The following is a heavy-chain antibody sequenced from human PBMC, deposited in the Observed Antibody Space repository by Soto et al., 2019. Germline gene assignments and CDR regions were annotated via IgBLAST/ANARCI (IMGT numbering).Heavy chain of an antibody. J-gene: IGHJ5*02. Sequence: SVKVSCKASGGNFSNSGISWVRQAPGQGLEWMGGIVPLFGTTNYAHKFRGRVTFTADESTSTAYMEVASLRSEDTAVYYCARASGRSWYSWFDPWGQGTLVTVSS. D-gene: IGHD6-13*01. CDR1: GGNFSNSG. V-gene: IGHV1-69*13. CDR3: ARASGRSWYSWFDP. CDR2: IVPLFGTT.